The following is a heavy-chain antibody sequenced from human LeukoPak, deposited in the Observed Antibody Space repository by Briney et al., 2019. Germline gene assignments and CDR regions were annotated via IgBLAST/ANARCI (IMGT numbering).Heavy chain of an antibody. Sequence: PGGSLRLSCAASGFTFSSYSMNWVRQAPGKGLEWVSSISSSSSYIYYADSVKGRFTISRDNAKNSLYLQMNSLRAEDTAVYYCARADLYRSSSGCARRAFDIWGQGTMVTVSS. D-gene: IGHD3-16*02. CDR1: GFTFSSYS. CDR3: ARADLYRSSSGCARRAFDI. V-gene: IGHV3-21*01. J-gene: IGHJ3*02. CDR2: ISSSSSYI.